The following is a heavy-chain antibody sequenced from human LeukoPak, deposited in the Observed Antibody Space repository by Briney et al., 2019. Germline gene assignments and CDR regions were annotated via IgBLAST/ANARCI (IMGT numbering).Heavy chain of an antibody. CDR2: INHSGST. D-gene: IGHD6-13*01. CDR3: ARRLFAQLVDDY. J-gene: IGHJ4*02. CDR1: GGSFSGYY. Sequence: NPSETLSLTCAVYGGSFSGYYWSWIRQPPGKGLEWIGEINHSGSTNYNPSLKSRVTISVDTSKNQFSLKLSSVTAADTAVYYCARRLFAQLVDDYWGQGTLVTVSS. V-gene: IGHV4-34*01.